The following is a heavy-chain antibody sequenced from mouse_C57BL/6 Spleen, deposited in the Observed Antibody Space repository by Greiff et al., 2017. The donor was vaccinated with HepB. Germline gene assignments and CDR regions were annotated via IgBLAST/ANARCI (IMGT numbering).Heavy chain of an antibody. CDR3: ARRRGDY. V-gene: IGHV1-50*01. CDR2: IDPSDSYT. Sequence: VQLQPPGAELVKPGASVKLSCKASGYTFTSYWMQWVKQRPGQGLEWIGEIDPSDSYTNYNQKFKGKATLTVDTSSSTAYMQLSSLTSEDSAVYYCARRRGDYWGQGTTLTVSS. CDR1: GYTFTSYW. J-gene: IGHJ2*01.